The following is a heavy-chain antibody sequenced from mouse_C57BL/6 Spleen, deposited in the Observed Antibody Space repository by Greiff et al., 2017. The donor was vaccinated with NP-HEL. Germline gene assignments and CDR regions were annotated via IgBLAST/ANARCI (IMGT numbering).Heavy chain of an antibody. J-gene: IGHJ3*01. D-gene: IGHD4-1*01. V-gene: IGHV1-62-2*01. CDR3: ARHEGELGRGGAWFAY. Sequence: QVHVKQSGAELVKPGASVKLSCKASGYTFTEYTIHWVKQRSGQGLEWIGWFYPGSGSIKYNEKFKDKATLTADKYSSTVYMELSRLTSEDSAVYFCARHEGELGRGGAWFAYWGQGTLVTVSA. CDR1: GYTFTEYT. CDR2: FYPGSGSI.